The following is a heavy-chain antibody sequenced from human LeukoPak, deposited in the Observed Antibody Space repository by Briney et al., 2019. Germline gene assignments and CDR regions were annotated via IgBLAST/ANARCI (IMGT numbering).Heavy chain of an antibody. Sequence: PGGSLRLSCAASGFTFSSYAMSWVRQAPGKGLEWVSAISGSGGSTYYADSVKGRFTISRDNSKNTLHLQMNSLRAEDTAVYYCAKQKVTMVRGVGGYGLGVWGQGTTVTVSS. CDR1: GFTFSSYA. J-gene: IGHJ6*02. CDR2: ISGSGGST. V-gene: IGHV3-23*01. D-gene: IGHD3-10*01. CDR3: AKQKVTMVRGVGGYGLGV.